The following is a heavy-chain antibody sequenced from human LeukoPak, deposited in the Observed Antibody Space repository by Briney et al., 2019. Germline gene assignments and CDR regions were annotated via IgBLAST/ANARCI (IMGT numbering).Heavy chain of an antibody. J-gene: IGHJ4*02. CDR1: GGSFSSHG. Sequence: ASVKVSCKASGGSFSSHGITWVRQAPGQGLEWMGRILPIFKRTDYAQKLQGRVTMTTDTSTSTAYMELRSLRSDDTAVYYCARDLPDSPFDYWGQGTLVTVSS. CDR2: ILPIFKRT. D-gene: IGHD3-22*01. V-gene: IGHV1-18*01. CDR3: ARDLPDSPFDY.